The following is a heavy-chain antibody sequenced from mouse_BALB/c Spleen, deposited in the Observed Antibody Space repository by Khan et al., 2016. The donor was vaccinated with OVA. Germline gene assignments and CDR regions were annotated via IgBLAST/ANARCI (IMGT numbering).Heavy chain of an antibody. CDR1: GYSITSDYA. V-gene: IGHV3-2*02. CDR2: ISSTGST. J-gene: IGHJ4*01. CDR3: ARSHCYSYGYALDC. D-gene: IGHD2-12*01. Sequence: EVKLLESGPGLVKPSQSLSLTCTVTGYSITSDYAWNWIRQFPGNKLEWMGYISSTGSTSYNPSLKSRISITRDTSKNQFFLQLKSVTTEDTATYYCARSHCYSYGYALDCWGRGTSVTVSS.